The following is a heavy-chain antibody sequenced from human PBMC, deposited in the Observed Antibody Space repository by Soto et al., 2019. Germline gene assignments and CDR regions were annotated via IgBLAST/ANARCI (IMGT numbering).Heavy chain of an antibody. CDR1: GFIFRDWF. V-gene: IGHV3-11*04. CDR3: VNSNWGAYDILTGPSDY. D-gene: IGHD3-9*01. J-gene: IGHJ4*02. CDR2: ISKDSGRAT. Sequence: GGSLRLSCAASGFIFRDWFMSWIRQAPGKGLEWISYISKDSGRATRYADSVKGRFTISRDNSKNTLYLQMSSLRAEDTAVYYCVNSNWGAYDILTGPSDYWGQGTLVTVTS.